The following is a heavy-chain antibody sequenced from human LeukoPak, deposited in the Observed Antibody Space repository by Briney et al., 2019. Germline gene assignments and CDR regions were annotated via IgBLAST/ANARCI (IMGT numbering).Heavy chain of an antibody. J-gene: IGHJ6*03. D-gene: IGHD1-1*01. V-gene: IGHV3-23*01. CDR2: ISGSGGST. CDR3: ATTLLRASTYMDV. CDR1: GFTFSSYV. Sequence: PGGSLRLPCAASGFTFSSYVMSWVRQAPGKGLEWVSGISGSGGSTYYADSVKGRFTISRDNSKNTLYLQMNSLGAEDTAVYYCATTLLRASTYMDVWGKGTTVTVSS.